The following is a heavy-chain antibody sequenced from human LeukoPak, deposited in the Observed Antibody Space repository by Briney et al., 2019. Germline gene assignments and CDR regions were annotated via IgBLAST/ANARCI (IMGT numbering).Heavy chain of an antibody. V-gene: IGHV1-18*01. D-gene: IGHD3-3*01. J-gene: IGHJ4*02. Sequence: ASVKVSCKASGYTFTSYGISWVRQAPGQGLEWMGWISDYNGNTNYAQKVQGRVTMTTDTPTSTAYMEPRSLRSDDTALYYCARMSGDPQFFGVVTFFDYWGQGTLVTVSS. CDR2: ISDYNGNT. CDR1: GYTFTSYG. CDR3: ARMSGDPQFFGVVTFFDY.